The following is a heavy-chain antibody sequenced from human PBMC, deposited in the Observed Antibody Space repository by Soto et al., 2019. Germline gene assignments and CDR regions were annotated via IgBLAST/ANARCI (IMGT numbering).Heavy chain of an antibody. CDR3: ARDTGYSSGWYVGAFDI. V-gene: IGHV3-33*01. D-gene: IGHD6-19*01. Sequence: PGGSLRLSCAASGFTFSSYGMHWVRQAPGKGLEWVAVIWYDGSNKYYADSVKGRFTISRDNSKNTLYLQMNSLRAEDTAVYYCARDTGYSSGWYVGAFDIWGQGTMVTVSS. J-gene: IGHJ3*02. CDR1: GFTFSSYG. CDR2: IWYDGSNK.